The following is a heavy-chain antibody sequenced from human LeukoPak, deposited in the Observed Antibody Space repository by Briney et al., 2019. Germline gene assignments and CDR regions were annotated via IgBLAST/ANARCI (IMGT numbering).Heavy chain of an antibody. D-gene: IGHD6-19*01. Sequence: SETLSLTCTVSGGSISSFYWSWFRQPAGKGLEWIGRIYSSGSTNYNPSLKSRLTMSVDTSKNQFSLRLSSVTAADTAVYYCARVLGWAGFDYWGQGTLSPSPQ. J-gene: IGHJ4*02. CDR1: GGSISSFY. CDR3: ARVLGWAGFDY. V-gene: IGHV4-4*07. CDR2: IYSSGST.